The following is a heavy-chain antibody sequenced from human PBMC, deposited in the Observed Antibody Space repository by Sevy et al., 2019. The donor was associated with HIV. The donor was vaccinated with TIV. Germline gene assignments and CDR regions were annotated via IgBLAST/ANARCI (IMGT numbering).Heavy chain of an antibody. CDR3: ARLHYYDSSGASDY. V-gene: IGHV4-59*12. D-gene: IGHD3-22*01. CDR1: GGSISSYY. Sequence: SETLSLTCTVSGGSISSYYWSWIRQPPGKGLEWIGYIYYSGSTNYNPSLKSRVTISVDTSKNQFSLKLSSVTAADTAVYYCARLHYYDSSGASDYWGQGTLVTVSS. CDR2: IYYSGST. J-gene: IGHJ4*02.